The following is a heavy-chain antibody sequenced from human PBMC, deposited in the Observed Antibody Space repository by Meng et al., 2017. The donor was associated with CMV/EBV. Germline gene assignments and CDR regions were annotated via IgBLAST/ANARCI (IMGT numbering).Heavy chain of an antibody. Sequence: ASSQVSCKASGYTFTSYDINWVRQATGQGLEWMGWMNPNSGNTGYAQKCQGRVTMTRNTSISTAYMELISLRSEDTAVYYCARGRVMYYDFWSGYHPLDYWGQGTLVTVSS. CDR2: MNPNSGNT. CDR1: GYTFTSYD. D-gene: IGHD3-3*01. J-gene: IGHJ4*02. CDR3: ARGRVMYYDFWSGYHPLDY. V-gene: IGHV1-8*01.